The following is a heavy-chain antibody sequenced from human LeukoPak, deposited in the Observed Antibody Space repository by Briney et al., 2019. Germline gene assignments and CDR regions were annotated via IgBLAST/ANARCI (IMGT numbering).Heavy chain of an antibody. CDR1: GFTFSSYA. J-gene: IGHJ4*02. CDR2: ISYDGSNK. CDR3: AKGQVYGGNSYFDY. V-gene: IGHV3-30*04. Sequence: GGSLRLSCAASGFTFSSYAMHWVRQAPGKGLEWVAVISYDGSNKYYADSVKGRFTISRDNSKNTLYLQMNSLRAEDTAVYYCAKGQVYGGNSYFDYWGQGTLVTVSS. D-gene: IGHD4-23*01.